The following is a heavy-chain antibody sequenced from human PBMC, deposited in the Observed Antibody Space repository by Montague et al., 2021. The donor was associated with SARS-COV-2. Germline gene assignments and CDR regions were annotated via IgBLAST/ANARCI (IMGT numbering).Heavy chain of an antibody. CDR3: ARGLPAGPNFGMDV. CDR2: TYYRSKWYY. Sequence: CAISGDSVSSNSGAWNWLRQSPSRGLEWLGRTYYRSKWYYNYGVSVESRITVNADTSKNQVFLQPNSVTPEDTAVYFCARGLPAGPNFGMDVWGQGTTVTVSS. V-gene: IGHV6-1*01. D-gene: IGHD2-2*01. J-gene: IGHJ6*02. CDR1: GDSVSSNSGA.